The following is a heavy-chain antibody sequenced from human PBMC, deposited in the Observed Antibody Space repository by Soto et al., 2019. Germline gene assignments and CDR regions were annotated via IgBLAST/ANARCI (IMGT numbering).Heavy chain of an antibody. CDR1: GYTFTGYY. J-gene: IGHJ5*02. Sequence: QVQVVQSGAEVKKPGASVKVSCKASGYTFTGYYMHWVRQAPGQGLEWMGWIIPNNGDTKYAQKFQDRVTMTRDTSISTAYMELSRLRSDDTAVYYCARGTFDSSGDYFAGWFGPWGQGTLVTVSS. CDR2: IIPNNGDT. D-gene: IGHD3-22*01. CDR3: ARGTFDSSGDYFAGWFGP. V-gene: IGHV1-2*02.